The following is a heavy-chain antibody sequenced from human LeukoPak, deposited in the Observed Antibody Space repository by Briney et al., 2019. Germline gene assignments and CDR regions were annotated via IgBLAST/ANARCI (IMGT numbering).Heavy chain of an antibody. D-gene: IGHD2-2*01. V-gene: IGHV3-23*01. J-gene: IGHJ1*01. CDR1: GFTFSSYA. CDR3: AKDLLHSLVPAAMGEDFQH. CDR2: ISGSGGST. Sequence: GGSLRLSCAASGFTFSSYAVSWVRQAPGKGLEWVSAISGSGGSTYYADSVKGRFTISRDNSKNTLYLQMNSLRAEDTAVYYCAKDLLHSLVPAAMGEDFQHWGQGTLVTVSS.